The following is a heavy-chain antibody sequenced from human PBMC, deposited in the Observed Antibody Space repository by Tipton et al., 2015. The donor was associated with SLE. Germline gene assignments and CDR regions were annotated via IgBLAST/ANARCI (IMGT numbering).Heavy chain of an antibody. Sequence: TLSLTCTVSGGSISSSSYYWGWICQPPGKGLEWIGSIYYSGSTYYNPSLKSRVTISVDTSKNQFSLKLSSVTAADTAVYYCGGGYSYANDYWGQGTLVTVSS. CDR2: IYYSGST. J-gene: IGHJ4*02. CDR3: GGGYSYANDY. D-gene: IGHD5-18*01. V-gene: IGHV4-39*07. CDR1: GGSISSSSYY.